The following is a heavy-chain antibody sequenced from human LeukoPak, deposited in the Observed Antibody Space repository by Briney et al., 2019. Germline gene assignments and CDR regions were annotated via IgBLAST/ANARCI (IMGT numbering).Heavy chain of an antibody. CDR1: GGSISSYY. Sequence: SETLSLTCTVSGGSISSYYWSWIRQPPGKGLEWIGYIYYSGSTNYSPSLKSRVTISVDTSKNQFSLKLSSVTAADTAVYYCARDELYGDYGPHYFDYWGQGTLVTVSS. CDR3: ARDELYGDYGPHYFDY. V-gene: IGHV4-59*01. J-gene: IGHJ4*02. CDR2: IYYSGST. D-gene: IGHD4-17*01.